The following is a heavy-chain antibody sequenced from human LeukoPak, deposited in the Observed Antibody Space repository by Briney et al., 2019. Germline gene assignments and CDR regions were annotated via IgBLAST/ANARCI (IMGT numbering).Heavy chain of an antibody. CDR3: ARRGGMAAIDF. CDR1: GYIFTNYW. D-gene: IGHD2-2*01. CDR2: IYPGDSDT. Sequence: GESLKISCKGSGYIFTNYWIGWARQMPGKGLEWMGIIYPGDSDTRYSPSFQGQVTISADKSITTAYLQWGSLQASDSAKYYCARRGGMAAIDFWGQGTLVTASS. V-gene: IGHV5-51*01. J-gene: IGHJ4*02.